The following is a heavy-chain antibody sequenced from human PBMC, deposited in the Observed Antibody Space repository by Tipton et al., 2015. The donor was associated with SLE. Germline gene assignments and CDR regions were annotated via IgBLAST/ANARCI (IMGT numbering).Heavy chain of an antibody. D-gene: IGHD1-26*01. CDR3: ARDVVGATEGLDY. CDR2: ISGNGDRT. V-gene: IGHV3-23*01. Sequence: SLRLSCAASGFTIGTYAMSWVRQAPGKGLEWVSAISGNGDRTHYADSVKGRFTISRDSSKNTLYLQMNSLRAEDTALYYCARDVVGATEGLDYWGQGTLVTVSS. J-gene: IGHJ4*02. CDR1: GFTIGTYA.